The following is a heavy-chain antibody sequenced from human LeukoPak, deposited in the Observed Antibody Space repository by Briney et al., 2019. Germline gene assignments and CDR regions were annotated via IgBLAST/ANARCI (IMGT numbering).Heavy chain of an antibody. CDR2: IYHSGST. CDR3: ATHTGGYTYGLVY. Sequence: PSETLSLTCAVSGYSISGGYYWGWIRQPPGKGLEWIGTIYHSGSTYYNPSLKSRVTMSVDTSKNQFSLNLSSVTAADTALYYCATHTGGYTYGLVYWGPGTLVTVSS. V-gene: IGHV4-38-2*01. CDR1: GYSISGGYY. J-gene: IGHJ4*02. D-gene: IGHD5-18*01.